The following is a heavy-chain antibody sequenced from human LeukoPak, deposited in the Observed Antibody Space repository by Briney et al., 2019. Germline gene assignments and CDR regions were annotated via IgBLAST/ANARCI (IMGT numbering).Heavy chain of an antibody. J-gene: IGHJ4*02. CDR1: GFTFSSYA. Sequence: GGSLRVSCAGSGFTFSSYAMSWVRQTPGKGLEWVSAISARGDSTYHADSVKGRLTISRDNSKNTLYVQMNNLRAEDTAVYYCAKAPIAGAPRGYYFDYWGQGALVTVSS. V-gene: IGHV3-23*01. CDR3: AKAPIAGAPRGYYFDY. D-gene: IGHD1-26*01. CDR2: ISARGDST.